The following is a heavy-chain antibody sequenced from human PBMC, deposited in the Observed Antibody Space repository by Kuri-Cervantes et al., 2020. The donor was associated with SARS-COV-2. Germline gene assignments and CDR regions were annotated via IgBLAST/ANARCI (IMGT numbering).Heavy chain of an antibody. Sequence: SETLSLTCTVSGGSVSSGSYYWSWIRQPPEKGLEWIGYIYHSGSTYYNPSLKSRVTISVDRSKNQFSLKLSSVTAADTAVYYCAREGGSRYHDAFDIWGQGTMVTVSS. D-gene: IGHD2-15*01. CDR2: IYHSGST. V-gene: IGHV4-30-2*01. CDR1: GGSVSSGSYY. J-gene: IGHJ3*02. CDR3: AREGGSRYHDAFDI.